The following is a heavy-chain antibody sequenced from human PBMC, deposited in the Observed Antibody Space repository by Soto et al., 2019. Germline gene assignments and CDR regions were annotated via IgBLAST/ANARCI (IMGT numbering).Heavy chain of an antibody. CDR3: ARDLFVGFDY. J-gene: IGHJ4*02. CDR1: GYTFTSYG. Sequence: QVQLVQSGAEVKKPGASVKVSCKASGYTFTSYGISWVRQAPGQGLEWMGWINAHNGNRKYAQKLQGRVTMTTDTPTSTAYMELRSQRCDDTAVYYCARDLFVGFDYWGQGTLVTVSS. CDR2: INAHNGNR. D-gene: IGHD3-3*01. V-gene: IGHV1-18*01.